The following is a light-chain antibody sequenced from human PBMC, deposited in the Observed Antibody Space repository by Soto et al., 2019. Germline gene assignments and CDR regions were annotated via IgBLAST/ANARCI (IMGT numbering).Light chain of an antibody. V-gene: IGLV2-14*01. CDR3: SSYTTSLTLV. Sequence: QSALTQPASVSGSPGQSITISCTGTSSDIGAYNYVSWYQQHPGKAPKLLIYGLTNRPSGVSNRFSGSKSGNTASLTISGLQAEDDADYYCSSYTTSLTLVFGRGTKLTVL. J-gene: IGLJ3*02. CDR1: SSDIGAYNY. CDR2: GLT.